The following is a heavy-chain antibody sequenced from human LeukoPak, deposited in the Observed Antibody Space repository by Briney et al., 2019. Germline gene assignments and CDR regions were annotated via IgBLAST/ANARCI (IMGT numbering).Heavy chain of an antibody. CDR2: ISSSNSTI. CDR3: ARATVAGRGSLDY. CDR1: GFIFSRYS. V-gene: IGHV3-48*04. J-gene: IGHJ4*02. D-gene: IGHD6-19*01. Sequence: GGSLRLSCAASGFIFSRYSMNWVRQAPGKGLEWVSYISSSNSTIYYADSVKGRFTISRDNAKNSLYLQMNSLRAEDTAVCYCARATVAGRGSLDYWGQGTLVTVSS.